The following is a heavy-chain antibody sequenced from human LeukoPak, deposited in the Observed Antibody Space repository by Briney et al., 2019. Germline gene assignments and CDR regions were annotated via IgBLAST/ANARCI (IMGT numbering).Heavy chain of an antibody. J-gene: IGHJ6*02. D-gene: IGHD3-22*01. CDR1: GGTFSSYA. CDR3: ARGLYYYDKDPYYYYGMDV. Sequence: SVKASCKASGGTFSSYAISWVRQAPGQGLEWMGRIIPILGIANYAQKCQGRVTITADKSTSTAYMELSSLRSEDTAVYYCARGLYYYDKDPYYYYGMDVWGQGTTVTVSS. CDR2: IIPILGIA. V-gene: IGHV1-69*04.